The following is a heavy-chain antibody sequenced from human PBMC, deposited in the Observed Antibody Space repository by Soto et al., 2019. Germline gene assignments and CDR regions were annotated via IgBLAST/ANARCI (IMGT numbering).Heavy chain of an antibody. CDR3: ARDRGSGSYYTYYYYGKDV. V-gene: IGHV4-61*01. J-gene: IGHJ6*02. D-gene: IGHD3-10*01. CDR1: GGSVSSGSYY. Sequence: QVQLQESGPGLVKPWETLSLTCTVSGGSVSSGSYYWSWIRQPPGKGLEWIGYIYYSGSSNYNPSLKRRVTISVDTSKNQFSLKLCSVTAADTAVYYCARDRGSGSYYTYYYYGKDVWRQGTTLTVSS. CDR2: IYYSGSS.